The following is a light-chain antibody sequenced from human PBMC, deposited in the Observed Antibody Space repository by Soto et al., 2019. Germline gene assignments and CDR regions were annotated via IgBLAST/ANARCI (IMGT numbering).Light chain of an antibody. Sequence: EIVMTQSPATLSVSPRESASLSCRASQSVGSNLAWYQQKPGQAPRLLIFDASTRAIDIPVRFSGSGSGTEFMLTISSLQSEDFGVYYCQQHDNRPPWTFGQGTKVEIK. CDR1: QSVGSN. V-gene: IGKV3-15*01. CDR2: DAS. CDR3: QQHDNRPPWT. J-gene: IGKJ1*01.